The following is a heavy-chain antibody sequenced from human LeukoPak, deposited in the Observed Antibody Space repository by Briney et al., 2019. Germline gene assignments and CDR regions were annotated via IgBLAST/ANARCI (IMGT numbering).Heavy chain of an antibody. CDR2: INPSDGGA. V-gene: IGHV1-46*01. J-gene: IGHJ2*01. Sequence: ASVKVSCKASGYTFTSYGISWVRQAPGQGLEWMGIINPSDGGASYAQKFQGRLTMSRDTSTSTLYMELSSLRSEDTVIYYCARKAPHDTSGWYFDLWGRGTLVTVSS. D-gene: IGHD3-22*01. CDR3: ARKAPHDTSGWYFDL. CDR1: GYTFTSYG.